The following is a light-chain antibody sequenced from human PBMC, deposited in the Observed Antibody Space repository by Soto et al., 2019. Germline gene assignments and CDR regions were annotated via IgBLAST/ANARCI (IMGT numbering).Light chain of an antibody. Sequence: EIVLTQATGTVSLSPVEGDTICCSPSQSVSSSYLAWYQQKPGQAPRLLIYGASSRATGIPDRFSGSGSGTDFTLTISRLEPEDFAVYYCQQYGSSPWTFGQATKVDI. V-gene: IGKV3-20*01. CDR1: QSVSSSY. J-gene: IGKJ1*01. CDR2: GAS. CDR3: QQYGSSPWT.